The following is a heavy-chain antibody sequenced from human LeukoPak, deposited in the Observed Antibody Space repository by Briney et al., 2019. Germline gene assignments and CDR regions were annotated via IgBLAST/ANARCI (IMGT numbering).Heavy chain of an antibody. V-gene: IGHV3-30*18. CDR2: ISYDGSNK. D-gene: IGHD6-13*01. CDR3: AKDGIYSSSWYKAGY. J-gene: IGHJ4*02. CDR1: GFTFSSYG. Sequence: GRSLRLSCAASGFTFSSYGMHWVRQAPGKGLEWVAVISYDGSNKYYADSVKGRFTISRDNSKNTLYLQMNSLRAEDTAVYYCAKDGIYSSSWYKAGYWGQGTLVTVSS.